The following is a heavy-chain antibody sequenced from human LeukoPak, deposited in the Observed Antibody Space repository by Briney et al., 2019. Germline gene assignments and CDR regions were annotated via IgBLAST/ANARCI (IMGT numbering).Heavy chain of an antibody. D-gene: IGHD1-26*01. CDR3: ARGGRWSNTRNFDY. J-gene: IGHJ4*02. V-gene: IGHV3-7*01. Sequence: GGSLTLSCALSGLTFSSFSMRWVRQAPGGGREWVANIKQDGSQKYYVDSVEERFTISRDIGKHSLYLQVNSLRGEHTCVFDCARGGRWSNTRNFDYWGQGTLVTVSS. CDR2: IKQDGSQK. CDR1: GLTFSSFS.